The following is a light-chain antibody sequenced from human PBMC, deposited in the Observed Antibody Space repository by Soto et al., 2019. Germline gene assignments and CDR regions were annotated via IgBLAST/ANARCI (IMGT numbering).Light chain of an antibody. V-gene: IGLV2-14*01. CDR1: SSDVGHYNY. CDR3: SSYTRNSTYV. CDR2: GVN. J-gene: IGLJ1*01. Sequence: QSVLTQPASVSGSPGQSITISCTGTSSDVGHYNYVSWYQQYPGKAPKLMIYGVNNRPSGVSNRFSGSKSGNTASLTISGLQPEDEADYYCSSYTRNSTYVFGTGTKVTVL.